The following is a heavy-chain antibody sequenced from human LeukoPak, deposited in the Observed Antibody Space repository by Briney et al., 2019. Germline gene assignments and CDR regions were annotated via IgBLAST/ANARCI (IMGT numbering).Heavy chain of an antibody. Sequence: GGSLRLSCAASGFTFSSYGMHWVRQAPGKGLEWVAVIWYDGSNKYYADSVKGRFTISRDNSKNTLYLQMNSLRAEDTAVYYCARDRGVAQPSSNWYFDPWGRGTLVTVSS. D-gene: IGHD1-14*01. J-gene: IGHJ2*01. CDR2: IWYDGSNK. CDR1: GFTFSSYG. V-gene: IGHV3-33*01. CDR3: ARDRGVAQPSSNWYFDP.